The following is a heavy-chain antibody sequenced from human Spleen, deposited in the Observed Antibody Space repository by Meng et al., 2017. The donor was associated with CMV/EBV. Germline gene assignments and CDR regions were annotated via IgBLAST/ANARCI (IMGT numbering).Heavy chain of an antibody. V-gene: IGHV1-2*02. CDR3: ARDMVSFGYFGY. Sequence: ASVKVSCKASGYTFTGYYMHWVRQAPGQGLEWMGWINPNSGGTNYAQKFQGRVTITRDTSTSTVFMQLSSLRSEDTAVYFCARDMVSFGYFGYWGQGMLVTVSS. CDR2: INPNSGGT. J-gene: IGHJ4*02. D-gene: IGHD5-18*01. CDR1: GYTFTGYY.